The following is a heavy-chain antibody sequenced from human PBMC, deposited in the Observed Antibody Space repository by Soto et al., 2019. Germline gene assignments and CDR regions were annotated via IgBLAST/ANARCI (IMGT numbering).Heavy chain of an antibody. D-gene: IGHD3-3*01. CDR2: IYYSGST. J-gene: IGHJ6*02. CDR1: GGSISSGDYY. V-gene: IGHV4-30-4*01. CDR3: ARTFTIFGVVIPYYYYGMDV. Sequence: PSETLSLTCTVSGGSISSGDYYWSWIRQPPGKGLDWFGYIYYSGSTYYNSSLKSRVTISVDTSKNQFSLKLSSVTAADTAVYYCARTFTIFGVVIPYYYYGMDVWGQGTTVTVSS.